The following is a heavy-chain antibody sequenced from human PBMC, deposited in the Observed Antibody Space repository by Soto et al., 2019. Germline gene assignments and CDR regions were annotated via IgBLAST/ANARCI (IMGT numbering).Heavy chain of an antibody. Sequence: QFQIVQSGAAVKKHGASVKVSCKASGYTFTNYAMHCVRQAPGQRLEWMGWINAGNGNTKYSQKFQGRVTITRDTSARTAYMELSSLRSEDTAVYYCARASYYYGSGNFTCFDPWCQGTLVTVSS. J-gene: IGHJ5*02. CDR3: ARASYYYGSGNFTCFDP. CDR1: GYTFTNYA. CDR2: INAGNGNT. D-gene: IGHD3-10*01. V-gene: IGHV1-3*01.